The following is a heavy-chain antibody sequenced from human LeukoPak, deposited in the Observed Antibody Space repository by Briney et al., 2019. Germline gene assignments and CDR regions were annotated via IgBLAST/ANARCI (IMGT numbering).Heavy chain of an antibody. V-gene: IGHV3-74*01. CDR1: GFTFGDYW. CDR3: ARGGDYGDFPDY. Sequence: GGSLRLSCAASGFTFGDYWMHWVRQAPEKGLVWVSRTNTDESRTSYTDSVKGRFTISRDNARNTLYLQMNSLRVEDTAVYYCARGGDYGDFPDYWGQGTLVTVSS. D-gene: IGHD4-17*01. J-gene: IGHJ4*02. CDR2: TNTDESRT.